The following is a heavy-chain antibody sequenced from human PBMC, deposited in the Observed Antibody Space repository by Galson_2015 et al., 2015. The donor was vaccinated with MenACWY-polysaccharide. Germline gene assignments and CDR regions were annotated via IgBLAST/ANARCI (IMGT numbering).Heavy chain of an antibody. CDR2: INPNSGAT. CDR1: GYTFTGNF. CDR3: ARVPTYQQTDGNWFVP. J-gene: IGHJ5*02. Sequence: SVKVSCKASGYTFTGNFIHWVRQAPGQGFEWMGWINPNSGATSYAQKFQDRVTMTRDTSINTAYMELHRLRSDDTAVYYCARVPTYQQTDGNWFVPWGQGTPVTVSS. D-gene: IGHD2-2*01. V-gene: IGHV1-2*02.